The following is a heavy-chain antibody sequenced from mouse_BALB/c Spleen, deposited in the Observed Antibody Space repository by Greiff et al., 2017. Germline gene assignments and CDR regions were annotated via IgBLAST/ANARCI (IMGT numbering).Heavy chain of an antibody. CDR3: ARGRWFAY. Sequence: EVKLEESGPGLVKPSQSLSLTCTVTGYSITSDYAWNWIRQFPGNKLEWMGYISYSGSTSYNPSLKSRISITRDTSKNQFFLQLNSVTTEDTATYYCARGRWFAYWGQGTLVTVSA. J-gene: IGHJ3*01. CDR1: GYSITSDYA. V-gene: IGHV3-2*02. CDR2: ISYSGST.